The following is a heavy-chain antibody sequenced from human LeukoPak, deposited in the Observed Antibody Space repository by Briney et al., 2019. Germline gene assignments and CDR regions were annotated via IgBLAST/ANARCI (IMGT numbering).Heavy chain of an antibody. J-gene: IGHJ4*02. CDR1: GYTFTSYG. D-gene: IGHD5-12*01. CDR3: ARRVPRGYGGYDIDY. V-gene: IGHV1-18*01. Sequence: ASVKVSCKPSGYTFTSYGISWVRQAPGQGLEWMGWISAHNGNTNYAQMLQDRVTMTRDTSTTTAYMDLRNLRSDDTAVYYCARRVPRGYGGYDIDYWGQGTLVTVSS. CDR2: ISAHNGNT.